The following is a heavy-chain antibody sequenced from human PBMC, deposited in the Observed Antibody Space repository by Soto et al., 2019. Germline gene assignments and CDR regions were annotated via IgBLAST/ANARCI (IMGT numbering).Heavy chain of an antibody. CDR1: GFIFSNAW. V-gene: IGHV3-15*07. CDR2: IKSEANGGTI. J-gene: IGHJ4*02. CDR3: ATGYSLDY. D-gene: IGHD2-21*01. Sequence: EVQLVESGGGLVKPGGSLRLSCVGSGFIFSNAWMNWVRQAPGRGLEWVGRIKSEANGGTIDYAAPVKGRFIISRDDSKHTVYMQMNSLKTEDTGVYYCATGYSLDYWGQGTLVTVSS.